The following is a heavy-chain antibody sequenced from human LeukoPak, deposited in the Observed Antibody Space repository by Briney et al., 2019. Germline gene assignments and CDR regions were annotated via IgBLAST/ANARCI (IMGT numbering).Heavy chain of an antibody. J-gene: IGHJ4*02. V-gene: IGHV3-23*01. Sequence: GGSLRLSCAASGFTFTSYAMSWVRQAPGKGLEWVSVISGSGGTTYYADSVKGRFTISRDNSKNTLYLQMNTLRAEDTAVYYCAKASYYYDSSGYYRLGYFNYWGQGTLVTVSP. CDR1: GFTFTSYA. D-gene: IGHD3-22*01. CDR2: ISGSGGTT. CDR3: AKASYYYDSSGYYRLGYFNY.